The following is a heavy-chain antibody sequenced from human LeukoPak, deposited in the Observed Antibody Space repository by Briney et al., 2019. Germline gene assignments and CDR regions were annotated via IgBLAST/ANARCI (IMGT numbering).Heavy chain of an antibody. CDR1: GFTFSGSA. CDR2: IRSKANSYAT. J-gene: IGHJ4*02. Sequence: GGSLRLSCAASGFTFSGSAMHWVRQASGKGLEWVGRIRSKANSYATAYAASVKGRFAISRDDSKNTAYLQMNSLKTEDTAVYYCTRQTRDGYNDYWGQGTLVTVSS. V-gene: IGHV3-73*01. CDR3: TRQTRDGYNDY. D-gene: IGHD5-24*01.